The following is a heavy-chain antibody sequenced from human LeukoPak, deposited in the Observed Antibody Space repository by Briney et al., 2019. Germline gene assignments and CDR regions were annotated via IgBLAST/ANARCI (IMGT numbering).Heavy chain of an antibody. J-gene: IGHJ6*03. CDR3: ARDCAQEDYDFWSGYYMFLMIPSKPPSPYMDV. CDR2: ISAYNGNT. CDR1: GYTFTTYG. V-gene: IGHV1-18*01. D-gene: IGHD3-3*01. Sequence: GASVKVSCKTSGYTFTTYGITWVRQAPGQGLEWMGWISAYNGNTNYAQKLQGRVTMTTDTSTSTAYMELRSLRSDDTAVYYCARDCAQEDYDFWSGYYMFLMIPSKPPSPYMDVWGKGTTVTVSS.